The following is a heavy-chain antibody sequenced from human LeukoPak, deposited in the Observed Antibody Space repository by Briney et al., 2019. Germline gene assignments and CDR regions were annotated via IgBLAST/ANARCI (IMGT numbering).Heavy chain of an antibody. CDR1: GYTFTSYY. J-gene: IGHJ4*02. CDR2: INPSGGST. V-gene: IGHV1-46*01. D-gene: IGHD3-16*02. Sequence: ASVKVSCKASGYTFTSYYMHWVRQAPGQGLEWMGIINPSGGSTSYAQKFQGRVTMTRDTSTSTVYMELSSLRSEDTAVYYCARDTPEYDYVWGSYQFDYWGQGTLVTVSS. CDR3: ARDTPEYDYVWGSYQFDY.